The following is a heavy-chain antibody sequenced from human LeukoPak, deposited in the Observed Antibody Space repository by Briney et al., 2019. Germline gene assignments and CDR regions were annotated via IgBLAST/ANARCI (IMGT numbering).Heavy chain of an antibody. V-gene: IGHV4-39*07. CDR1: GGSISSSSYY. J-gene: IGHJ4*02. CDR3: ARVVRMVARPYYFDY. D-gene: IGHD2-15*01. Sequence: PSETLSLTCTVSGGSISSSSYYWGWIRQPPGKGLEWIGSIYYSGSTYYNPSLKSRVTISVDTSKNQFSLKLSSVTAADTAVYYCARVVRMVARPYYFDYWGQGTLVTVSS. CDR2: IYYSGST.